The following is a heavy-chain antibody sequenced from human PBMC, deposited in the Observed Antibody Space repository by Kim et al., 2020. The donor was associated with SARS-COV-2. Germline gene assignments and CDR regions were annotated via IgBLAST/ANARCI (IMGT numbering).Heavy chain of an antibody. J-gene: IGHJ5*02. CDR2: INTNTGNP. CDR1: GYTFTSYP. D-gene: IGHD3-10*01. Sequence: ASVKVSCKASGYTFTSYPMNWVRQAPGQGLEWMGWINTNTGNPTYAQGFTGRFVFSLDTSVRTAYLQISSLKADDTAVYFCARGYGSGRPIFGLWGQGTLVTVSS. V-gene: IGHV7-4-1*02. CDR3: ARGYGSGRPIFGL.